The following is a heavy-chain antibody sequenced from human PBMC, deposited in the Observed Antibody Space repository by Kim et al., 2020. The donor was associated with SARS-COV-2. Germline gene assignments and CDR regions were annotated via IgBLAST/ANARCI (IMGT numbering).Heavy chain of an antibody. CDR1: GGSISSSNW. CDR2: IYHSGST. V-gene: IGHV4-4*02. Sequence: SETLSLTCAVSGGSISSSNWWSWVRQPPGKGLEWIGEIYHSGSTNYNPSLKSRVTISVDKSKNQFSLKLSSVTAANTAVYYCARGGTIFGAHYYYYGMDVWGQGTTVTVSS. CDR3: ARGGTIFGAHYYYYGMDV. D-gene: IGHD3-3*01. J-gene: IGHJ6*02.